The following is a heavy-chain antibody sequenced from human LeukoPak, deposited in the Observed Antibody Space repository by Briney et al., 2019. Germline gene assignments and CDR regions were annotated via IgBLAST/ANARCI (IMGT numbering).Heavy chain of an antibody. Sequence: PSETLSLTCTVSGGSISSNAYYWAWIRQPPGKGLEWIGSIYSSVSTYYNPSLKSRATISVDTSKNQFSLKLSSVTAADTAVYYCARGIIGSFDPWGQGTLVTVSS. D-gene: IGHD3-10*01. CDR3: ARGIIGSFDP. J-gene: IGHJ5*02. V-gene: IGHV4-39*07. CDR1: GGSISSNAYY. CDR2: IYSSVST.